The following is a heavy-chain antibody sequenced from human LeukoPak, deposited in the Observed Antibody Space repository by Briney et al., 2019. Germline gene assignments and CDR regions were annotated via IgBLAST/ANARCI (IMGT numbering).Heavy chain of an antibody. CDR2: IYHSGST. CDR1: GGSISSGGYS. V-gene: IGHV4-30-2*01. J-gene: IGHJ5*02. D-gene: IGHD1-26*01. CDR3: ARGYSATYGRFDP. Sequence: PSQTLSLTCAVSGGSISSGGYSWSWIRQPPGKGLEWIGYIYHSGSTYYNPSLKSRVTISVDRSKNQFSLKLTSVTAADTAVYFCARGYSATYGRFDPWGQGTLVTVSS.